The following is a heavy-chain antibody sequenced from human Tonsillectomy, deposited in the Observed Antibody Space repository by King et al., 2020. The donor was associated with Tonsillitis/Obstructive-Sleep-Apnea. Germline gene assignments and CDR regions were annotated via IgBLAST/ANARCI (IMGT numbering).Heavy chain of an antibody. J-gene: IGHJ4*02. Sequence: VQLQQSGPGXXXXSXTXXXTCAISGDSVSSNSXAWNXXRQSPSRGLEWLGRTYYRSKWYNDYAVSVKSRITINPDTSKNQFSLQLNSVTPEDTAVYYCARDSRYGDYVIDYWGQGTLVTVSS. CDR2: TYYRSKWYN. V-gene: IGHV6-1*01. CDR3: ARDSRYGDYVIDY. CDR1: GDSVSSNSXA. D-gene: IGHD4-17*01.